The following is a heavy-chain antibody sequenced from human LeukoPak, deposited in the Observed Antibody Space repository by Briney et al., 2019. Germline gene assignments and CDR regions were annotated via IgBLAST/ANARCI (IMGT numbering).Heavy chain of an antibody. V-gene: IGHV1-8*01. J-gene: IGHJ6*03. CDR1: GYTFTSYD. CDR3: ARVWYSSSWNYYYYYMDV. CDR2: MNPNSGNT. Sequence: ASVKVSCKASGYTFTSYDINWVRRATGQGLEWMGWMNPNSGNTGYAQKFQGRVTMTRNTSISTAYMELSSLRSEDTAVYYCARVWYSSSWNYYYYYMDVWGKGTTVTVSS. D-gene: IGHD6-13*01.